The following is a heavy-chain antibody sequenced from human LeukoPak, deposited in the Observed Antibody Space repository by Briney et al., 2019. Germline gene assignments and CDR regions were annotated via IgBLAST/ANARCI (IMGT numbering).Heavy chain of an antibody. D-gene: IGHD3-10*01. V-gene: IGHV3-49*04. J-gene: IGHJ6*02. CDR2: TRSKTYGGTT. Sequence: GGSLRLSCTASGFTFGDYAMSWVRQAPGKGLEWVGFTRSKTYGGTTEYTASVKGRFTISRDDSKSIAYLQMNSLKTEDTAVYYCSRGGTTYYYGSGSYYAESNYYYYGMDGWGQGTTVTVS. CDR1: GFTFGDYA. CDR3: SRGGTTYYYGSGSYYAESNYYYYGMDG.